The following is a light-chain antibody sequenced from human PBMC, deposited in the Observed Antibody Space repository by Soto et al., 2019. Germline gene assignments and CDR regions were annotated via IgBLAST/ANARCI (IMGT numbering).Light chain of an antibody. J-gene: IGKJ2*01. Sequence: EIVLTQSPGTLSLSPGERATLSCRASQSIASSYLAWYQQKPGQPPRLLIYGASSRATGIPDRFSGSGSGTDFTLTISRLEPEDFAIYYCQQYGTSLPHTFGRGTKLQIK. V-gene: IGKV3-20*01. CDR2: GAS. CDR3: QQYGTSLPHT. CDR1: QSIASSY.